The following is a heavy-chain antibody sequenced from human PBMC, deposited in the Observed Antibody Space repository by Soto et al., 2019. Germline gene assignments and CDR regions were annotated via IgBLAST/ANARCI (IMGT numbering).Heavy chain of an antibody. CDR1: GYTFTSYA. J-gene: IGHJ5*02. D-gene: IGHD2-2*01. CDR2: INAGNGNT. CDR3: P. Sequence: GASVKVSCKASGYTFTSYAMHWVRQAPGQRLEWMGWINAGNGNTKYSQKFQGRVTITRDTSASTAYMELSSLSQLLRGEWFDPWGQGTLVTVSS. V-gene: IGHV1-3*01.